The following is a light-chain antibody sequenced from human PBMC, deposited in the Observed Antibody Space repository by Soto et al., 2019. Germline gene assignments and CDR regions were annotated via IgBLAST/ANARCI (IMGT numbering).Light chain of an antibody. CDR3: CSYTSTSAYV. V-gene: IGLV2-14*01. CDR1: FSDVGRYNS. CDR2: EVS. Sequence: QSALTQPDSVSGSPGQSITISCTGTFSDVGRYNSVSWYQQRPGKAPKLMIFEVSNRPSGVSNRFSGSKSGNTASLAISGLQTEDEADYYCCSYTSTSAYVFGTGTKLTVL. J-gene: IGLJ1*01.